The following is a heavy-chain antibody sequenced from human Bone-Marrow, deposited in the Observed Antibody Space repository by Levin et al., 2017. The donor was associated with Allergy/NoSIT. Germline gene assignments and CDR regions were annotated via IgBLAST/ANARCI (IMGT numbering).Heavy chain of an antibody. D-gene: IGHD3-10*01. V-gene: IGHV1-69*13. CDR2: IIPAFGST. J-gene: IGHJ4*02. Sequence: PGASVKVSCKASGGTLRNYAISWVRQAPGQGLEWMGGIIPAFGSTNYAQKFQDRVTITADESTRTSHMELRSLRFEDTAVYYCARARGGFYGSGSFDFWGQGTLVTVSS. CDR1: GGTLRNYA. CDR3: ARARGGFYGSGSFDF.